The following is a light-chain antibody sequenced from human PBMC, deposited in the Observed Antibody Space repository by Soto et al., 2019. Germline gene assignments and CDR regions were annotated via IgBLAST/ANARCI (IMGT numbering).Light chain of an antibody. Sequence: DIHMTQSPSSLSASVGDRVTITCQASQDISNYLNWYQQKPGRAPKLLIYDASNLEAGVPSRLRGSGSGTDFTFTISHLHPEDIPTYYCQQYENLPTFGQGTRLEIK. J-gene: IGKJ5*01. V-gene: IGKV1-33*01. CDR3: QQYENLPT. CDR1: QDISNY. CDR2: DAS.